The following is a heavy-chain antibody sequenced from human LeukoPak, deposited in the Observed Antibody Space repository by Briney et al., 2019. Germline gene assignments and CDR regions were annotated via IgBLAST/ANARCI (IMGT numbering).Heavy chain of an antibody. CDR1: GFTFSSHW. CDR3: ARGATYAYYQDY. Sequence: PGGSLRLSCADSGFTFSSHWMHWVRQAPGKGLVWVSRIKYDASSTSYADSVKGRFTISRDNAKSTLYLQMNSLRAEDTAVYYCARGATYAYYQDYWGQGTLVTVSS. D-gene: IGHD1-26*01. J-gene: IGHJ4*02. V-gene: IGHV3-74*01. CDR2: IKYDASST.